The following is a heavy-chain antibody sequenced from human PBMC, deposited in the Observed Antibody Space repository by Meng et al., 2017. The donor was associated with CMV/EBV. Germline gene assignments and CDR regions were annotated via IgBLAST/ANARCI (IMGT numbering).Heavy chain of an antibody. V-gene: IGHV3-53*01. Sequence: GESLKISCATSGFTVSSNYMSWVRQAPGKGLEWVSVIYSGGSTYYADSVKGRFTISRDNSKNTLYLQVNSLRAEDTAVYYCATTYYYGSGSYYTLDYWGQGTLVTVSS. CDR1: GFTVSSNY. CDR3: ATTYYYGSGSYYTLDY. CDR2: IYSGGST. D-gene: IGHD3-10*01. J-gene: IGHJ4*02.